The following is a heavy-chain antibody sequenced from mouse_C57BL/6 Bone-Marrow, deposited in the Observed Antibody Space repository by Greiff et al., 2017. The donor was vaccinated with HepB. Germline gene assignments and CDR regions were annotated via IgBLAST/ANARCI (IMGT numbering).Heavy chain of an antibody. CDR3: VYYYGSSSWFAY. J-gene: IGHJ3*01. Sequence: VQLQQSGAELARPGASVKLSCKASGYTFTSYGISWVKQRTGQCLEWIGEIYPRSGNTYYNEKFKGKATLTADKSSSTAYMELRSLTSEDSAVYFCVYYYGSSSWFAYWGQGTLVTVSA. CDR2: IYPRSGNT. CDR1: GYTFTSYG. D-gene: IGHD1-1*01. V-gene: IGHV1-81*01.